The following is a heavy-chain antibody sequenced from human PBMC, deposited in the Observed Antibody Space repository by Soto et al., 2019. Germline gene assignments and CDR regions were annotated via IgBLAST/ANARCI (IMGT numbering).Heavy chain of an antibody. J-gene: IGHJ6*02. CDR1: GGTFSIYG. V-gene: IGHV1-69*01. Sequence: QVQLVQSGAEVKKTGSSVKVSCKASGGTFSIYGFSWVRQAPGQGPEWIGGIIPILTTPNYAQKFQGRVTIVADESTTTVYMELSSLKFEDTAVYYCATAVGIAPTGEDGMAVLGQGTSVTVSS. D-gene: IGHD2-8*02. CDR2: IIPILTTP. CDR3: ATAVGIAPTGEDGMAV.